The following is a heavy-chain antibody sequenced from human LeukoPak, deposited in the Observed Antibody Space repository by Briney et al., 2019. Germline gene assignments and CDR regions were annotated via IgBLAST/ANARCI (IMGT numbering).Heavy chain of an antibody. CDR3: ARDYYDSSGYLSPFVM. J-gene: IGHJ4*02. D-gene: IGHD3-22*01. CDR2: ISAYNGNT. V-gene: IGHV1-18*01. CDR1: GYTFTSYG. Sequence: ASVKVSCKASGYTFTSYGISWVRQAPGQGLEWMGWISAYNGNTNYAQKLQGRVTMTTDTSTSTAYMELRSLRSDDTAVYYCARDYYDSSGYLSPFVMWGQGTLVTASS.